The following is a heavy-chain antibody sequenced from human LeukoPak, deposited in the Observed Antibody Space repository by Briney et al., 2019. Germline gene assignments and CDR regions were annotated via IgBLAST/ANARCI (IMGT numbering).Heavy chain of an antibody. D-gene: IGHD3-16*01. CDR2: KYYRGST. CDR3: ARIAGGLYFYYYYIDV. V-gene: IGHV4-39*07. J-gene: IGHJ6*03. CDR1: GGSISSSYY. Sequence: SETLSLTCTVSGGSISSSYYWGWIRQPPGKGLEWIGNKYYRGSTYYNPSLKSRVTISVDTSKNQFSLNLTSVTAADTAVYYCARIAGGLYFYYYYIDVWGKGTTVTVSS.